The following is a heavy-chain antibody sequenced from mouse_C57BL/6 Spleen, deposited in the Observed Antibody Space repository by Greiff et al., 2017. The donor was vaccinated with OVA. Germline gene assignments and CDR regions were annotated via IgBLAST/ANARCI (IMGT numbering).Heavy chain of an antibody. Sequence: VQLQPSWAELVKPGASVKLSCKASGYTFTSYWMQWVKQRPGQGLEWIGEIDPSDSYTNYNQKFKGKATLTVYTSSSTAYMQLSSLTSEDSAVYYCARGKRAMDYWGQGTSVTVSS. V-gene: IGHV1-50*01. CDR1: GYTFTSYW. CDR3: ARGKRAMDY. CDR2: IDPSDSYT. J-gene: IGHJ4*01.